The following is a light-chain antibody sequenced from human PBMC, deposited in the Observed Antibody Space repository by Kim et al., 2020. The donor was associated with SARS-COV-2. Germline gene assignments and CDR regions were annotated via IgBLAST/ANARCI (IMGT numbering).Light chain of an antibody. Sequence: EIILTQSPATLSLSPGERAALSCRASQDIGKFVAWYQQKPGQAPQLLIYEASNSASGVPVRFTGSGSGTDFTLTVTGLEPDDSAVYYCQQRRDELTFGGGTKVDIK. CDR2: EAS. J-gene: IGKJ4*01. CDR3: QQRRDELT. V-gene: IGKV3D-11*01. CDR1: QDIGKF.